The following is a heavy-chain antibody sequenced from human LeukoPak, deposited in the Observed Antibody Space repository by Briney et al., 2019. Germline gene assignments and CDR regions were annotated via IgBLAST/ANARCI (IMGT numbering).Heavy chain of an antibody. V-gene: IGHV3-48*04. D-gene: IGHD6-6*01. CDR2: ITSSSSII. CDR3: AKDFELFPDY. J-gene: IGHJ4*02. CDR1: GFTAGFTFSSYS. Sequence: PGGSLRLSCAASGFTAGFTFSSYSMYWVRQAPGKGLEWVSYITSSSSIIYYADSVKGRFTISRDNAKNSLYLQMNSLRAEDTAVYYCAKDFELFPDYWGQGTLVTVSS.